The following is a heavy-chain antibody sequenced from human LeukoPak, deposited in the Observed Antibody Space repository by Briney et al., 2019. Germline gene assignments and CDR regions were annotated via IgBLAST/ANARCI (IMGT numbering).Heavy chain of an antibody. V-gene: IGHV1-2*06. CDR3: ARDYSSTSNWELDY. J-gene: IGHJ4*02. CDR2: INSNTGVT. CDR1: GYTFTHYF. D-gene: IGHD7-27*01. Sequence: ASVKVSCKASGYTFTHYFIHWVRQAPGQGLEWMGRINSNTGVTEYTQKFQGRVTMTRDTSITTVYMELSSLTSDDSAVYYCARDYSSTSNWELDYWGQGTLVTVSS.